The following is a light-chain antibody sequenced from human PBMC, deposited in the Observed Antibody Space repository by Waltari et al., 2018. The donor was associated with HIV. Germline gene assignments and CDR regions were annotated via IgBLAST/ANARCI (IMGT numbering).Light chain of an antibody. Sequence: DIVMTQSPDSLAASLGERATINCKSNQTVLYTSNTKNYLAWYQQQPGQPPKLLIYWASTRESGVPYRFRGSGSGTDFTLTIRSLQAEDVAVYYCQQYFSTPWTFGQGTKVEIK. CDR2: WAS. J-gene: IGKJ1*01. CDR3: QQYFSTPWT. CDR1: QTVLYTSNTKNY. V-gene: IGKV4-1*01.